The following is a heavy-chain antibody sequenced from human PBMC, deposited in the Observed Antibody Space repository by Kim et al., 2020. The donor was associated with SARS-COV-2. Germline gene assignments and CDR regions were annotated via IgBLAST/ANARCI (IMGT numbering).Heavy chain of an antibody. CDR3: ARDTKVRGIRIGYFDY. V-gene: IGHV4-59*01. CDR2: IYYSGST. D-gene: IGHD3-10*01. Sequence: SETLSLTCTVSGGSISSYYWSWIRQPPGKGLEWIGYIYYSGSTNYNPSLKSRVTISVDTSKNQFSLKLSSVTAADTAGYYCARDTKVRGIRIGYFDYWGQGTLVTVSS. CDR1: GGSISSYY. J-gene: IGHJ4*02.